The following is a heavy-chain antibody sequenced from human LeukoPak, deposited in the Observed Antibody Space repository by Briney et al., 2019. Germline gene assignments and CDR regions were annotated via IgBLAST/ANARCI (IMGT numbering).Heavy chain of an antibody. V-gene: IGHV4-39*07. D-gene: IGHD4-17*01. CDR1: GITFSGSG. CDR3: TREYGFMTTVFHAFDI. CDR2: VYYSGNT. Sequence: GSLRLSCAASGITFSGSGMSWVRQAPGKGLEWIGSVYYSGNTYYNSSLKSRVTISVDTSKNQFSLELSSVTAADTAIYYCTREYGFMTTVFHAFDIWGQGTMVTVSS. J-gene: IGHJ3*02.